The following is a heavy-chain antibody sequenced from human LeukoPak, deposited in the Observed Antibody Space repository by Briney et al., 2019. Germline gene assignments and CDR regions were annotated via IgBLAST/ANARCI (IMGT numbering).Heavy chain of an antibody. Sequence: GGSLRLSCAASGFTFSSYSMNWVRQAPGKGLEWVSYISSASGSIYYADSVKGRFTISRDNAQKSLYLQLNSLRAEDTAVYYCARDNPASGSYDYWGRGTLVTVSS. CDR3: ARDNPASGSYDY. D-gene: IGHD1-26*01. J-gene: IGHJ4*02. CDR2: ISSASGSI. CDR1: GFTFSSYS. V-gene: IGHV3-48*04.